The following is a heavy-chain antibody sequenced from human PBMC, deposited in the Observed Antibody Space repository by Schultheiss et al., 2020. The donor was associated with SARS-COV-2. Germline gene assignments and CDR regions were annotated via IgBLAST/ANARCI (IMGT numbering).Heavy chain of an antibody. D-gene: IGHD2-21*02. CDR3: ARDGIRTAPGNWFDP. CDR1: GFTFSSYS. Sequence: GGSLRLSCAASGFTFSSYSMNWVRQAPGKGLEWISYINGASSHTDYADSVKGRFTISRDNAKKSLYLEMNSLRAEDTAVYYCARDGIRTAPGNWFDPWGQGILVTVSS. CDR2: INGASSHT. J-gene: IGHJ5*02. V-gene: IGHV3-21*05.